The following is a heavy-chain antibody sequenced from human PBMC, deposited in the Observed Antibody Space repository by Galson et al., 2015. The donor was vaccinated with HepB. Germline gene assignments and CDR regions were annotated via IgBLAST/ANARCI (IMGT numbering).Heavy chain of an antibody. Sequence: SETLSLTCTVSGGFISSYYWSWIRQPPGKGLEWIGYIYYNGSTNYNPSLKSRVTISVDTSKNQFSLKLSSVTAADPAVYYCASLTYGMDVWGQGTTVTVSS. CDR1: GGFISSYY. CDR2: IYYNGST. V-gene: IGHV4-59*01. J-gene: IGHJ6*02. CDR3: ASLTYGMDV.